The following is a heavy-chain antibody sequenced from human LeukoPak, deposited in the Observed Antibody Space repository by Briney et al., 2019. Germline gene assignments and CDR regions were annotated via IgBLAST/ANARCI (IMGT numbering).Heavy chain of an antibody. CDR3: AKAHPRSRFDS. Sequence: PGWSLRLSCAASGFTFSDHYMDWVRQAPGKGLDWVGRIRNKANSYTTEYAPSVKGRFTISRDDSKKSLYLQINSLKIEDTAVYYCAKAHPRSRFDSWGQGTLVTVSS. V-gene: IGHV3-72*01. J-gene: IGHJ4*02. D-gene: IGHD2-15*01. CDR1: GFTFSDHY. CDR2: IRNKANSYTT.